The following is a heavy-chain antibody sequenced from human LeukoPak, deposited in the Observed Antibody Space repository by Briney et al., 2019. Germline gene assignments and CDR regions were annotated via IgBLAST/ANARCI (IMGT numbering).Heavy chain of an antibody. CDR3: AKEMKPWMHFDY. V-gene: IGHV3-30*18. CDR2: ISHDGSNT. Sequence: GGSLRLSCAASGFTFSSYGMHWVRQAPGKGLEWVAVISHDGSNTDYTDSVEGRFTISRDNSKNTLYLQMNSLRAEATAVYYCAKEMKPWMHFDYWGQGTLVTVSS. D-gene: IGHD5-12*01. CDR1: GFTFSSYG. J-gene: IGHJ4*02.